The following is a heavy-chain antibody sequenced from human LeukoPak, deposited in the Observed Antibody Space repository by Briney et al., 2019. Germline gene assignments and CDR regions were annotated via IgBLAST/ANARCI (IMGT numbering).Heavy chain of an antibody. Sequence: ASVKVSCKASGYTFTGYYMHWVRQAPGQGLEWMGWINPNSGGTNYAQKFQGRVTMTRDTSISTAYMELSRLRSDDTAVYYCARDRLGPHRKSGSYQEPWGQGTLVTVSS. CDR2: INPNSGGT. J-gene: IGHJ5*02. V-gene: IGHV1-2*02. CDR1: GYTFTGYY. D-gene: IGHD1-26*01. CDR3: ARDRLGPHRKSGSYQEP.